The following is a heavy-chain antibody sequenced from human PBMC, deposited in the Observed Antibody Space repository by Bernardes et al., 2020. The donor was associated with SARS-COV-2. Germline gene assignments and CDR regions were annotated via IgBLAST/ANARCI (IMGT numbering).Heavy chain of an antibody. J-gene: IGHJ6*02. CDR3: AKDLSYYYDFWSGYSSSEHFYYAMDV. CDR1: GFPFSSYG. D-gene: IGHD3-3*01. CDR2: ISYDGSNK. V-gene: IGHV3-30*18. Sequence: GGSLRLSCAASGFPFSSYGMHWVRQAPGKGLEWVAVISYDGSNKYYADSVKGRFTISRDNSEKTLYLQMNSLRLEDTAVYYCAKDLSYYYDFWSGYSSSEHFYYAMDVWGQGTTVTVSS.